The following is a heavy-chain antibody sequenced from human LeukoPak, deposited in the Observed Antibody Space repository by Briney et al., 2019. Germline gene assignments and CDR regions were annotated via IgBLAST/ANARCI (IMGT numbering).Heavy chain of an antibody. CDR2: ISYSGST. CDR3: ARGRHDYSNYDQLDVDNWFDP. D-gene: IGHD4-11*01. Sequence: PSETLSLTCTVSGGSISGYYWSWIRQPPGKGLEWVGYISYSGSTNYNPSLKSRVTISVDTSKNQFSLKLSSVTAADTAVYYCARGRHDYSNYDQLDVDNWFDPWGQGTLVTVSS. CDR1: GGSISGYY. J-gene: IGHJ5*02. V-gene: IGHV4-59*01.